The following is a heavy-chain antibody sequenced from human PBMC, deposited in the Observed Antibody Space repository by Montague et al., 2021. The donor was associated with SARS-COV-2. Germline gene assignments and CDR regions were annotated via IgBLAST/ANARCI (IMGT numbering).Heavy chain of an antibody. J-gene: IGHJ4*02. V-gene: IGHV2-70*04. CDR3: ARSYYDILTAYYTPFDY. CDR2: IDWXDDK. D-gene: IGHD3-9*01. Sequence: PALVKPTQTLTLTCTFSGFSLSTSGMRASRIRQPPGKALEWLARIDWXDDKFYSTSLKTRLTISKDTSKNQVVLTMTNMDPVDTATYYCARSYYDILTAYYTPFDYWGQGTLVTVSS. CDR1: GFSLSTSGMR.